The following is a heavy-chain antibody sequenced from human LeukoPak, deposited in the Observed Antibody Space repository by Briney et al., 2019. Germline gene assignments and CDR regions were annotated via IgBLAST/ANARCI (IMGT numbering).Heavy chain of an antibody. D-gene: IGHD6-25*01. CDR1: GYTLTELS. V-gene: IGHV1-24*01. CDR3: AARVQGSDDAFDI. Sequence: ASVKVSCKVSGYTLTELSMHWVRQAPGKGLEWMGGFDPEDGETIYAQKFQGRVTMTEDTSTDTAYMELSSLRSEDTAAYYCAARVQGSDDAFDIWGQGTMVTVSS. CDR2: FDPEDGET. J-gene: IGHJ3*02.